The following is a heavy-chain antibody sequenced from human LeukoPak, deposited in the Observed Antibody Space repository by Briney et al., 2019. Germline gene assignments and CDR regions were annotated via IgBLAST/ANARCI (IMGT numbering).Heavy chain of an antibody. J-gene: IGHJ6*04. CDR3: ARAKYYYDSMDV. CDR1: GYTFTGYY. D-gene: IGHD3-22*01. CDR2: INPNSGGT. Sequence: ASVKVSCKASGYTFTGYYMHWVRQAPGQGLEWMGWINPNSGGTNYAQKFQGRVTMTRDTSISTAYMELSRLRSDDTAVYYCARAKYYYDSMDVWGKGTTVTVSS. V-gene: IGHV1-2*02.